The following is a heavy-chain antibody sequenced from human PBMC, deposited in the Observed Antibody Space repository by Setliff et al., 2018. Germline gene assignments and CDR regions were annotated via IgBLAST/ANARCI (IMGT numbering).Heavy chain of an antibody. CDR1: GYTFTSYG. V-gene: IGHV1-18*01. D-gene: IGHD4-17*01. CDR2: ISAYNGNT. CDR3: ARVVGDYDYEDYYYYGTDV. J-gene: IGHJ6*02. Sequence: ASVKVSCKASGYTFTSYGISWVRQAPGQGLEWMGWISAYNGNTNYAQKLQGRVTMTTDTSTSTAYMELRSLRSDDTAVYYCARVVGDYDYEDYYYYGTDVWGQGTTVTVSS.